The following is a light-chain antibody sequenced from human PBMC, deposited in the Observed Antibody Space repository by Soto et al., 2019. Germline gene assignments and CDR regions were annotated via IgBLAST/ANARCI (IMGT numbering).Light chain of an antibody. V-gene: IGLV2-14*01. CDR3: SSYTSRSTPLV. J-gene: IGLJ3*02. Sequence: QSALTQPASVSGSPGQSITISCTGTSSDVGGYNYVSWYQQHPGKAPKLMIYEVSNRPSGVPNRFSGSKSGNTASLTISGLQAEDEADYYCSSYTSRSTPLVFGGGTKLTVL. CDR1: SSDVGGYNY. CDR2: EVS.